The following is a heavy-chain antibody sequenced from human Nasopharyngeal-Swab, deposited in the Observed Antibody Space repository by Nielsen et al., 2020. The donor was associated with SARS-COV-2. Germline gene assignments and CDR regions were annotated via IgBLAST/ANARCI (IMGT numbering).Heavy chain of an antibody. D-gene: IGHD1-26*01. V-gene: IGHV3-23*01. Sequence: RLRTGHALERVSVISGNGGTTYYADSVKGRFTISRDNSQNTLFLQMNSLRAEDTAAYYCAKEGGGGNYLYYYYYGMDVWGQGTTVTVSS. CDR3: AKEGGGGNYLYYYYYGMDV. J-gene: IGHJ6*02. CDR2: ISGNGGTT.